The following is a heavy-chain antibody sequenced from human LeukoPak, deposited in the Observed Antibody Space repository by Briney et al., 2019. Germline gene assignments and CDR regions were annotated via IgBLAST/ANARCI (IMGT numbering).Heavy chain of an antibody. CDR2: INSDGSST. CDR3: ARDPGSTYLDY. J-gene: IGHJ4*02. CDR1: GFTFSSYW. V-gene: IGHV3-74*01. Sequence: GGPLRLSCAASGFTFSSYWMHWVRQAPGKGLVWVSRINSDGSSTSYADSVKGRFTISRDNAKNTLYLQMNSLRAEDTAVYYCARDPGSTYLDYWGQGTLVTVSS. D-gene: IGHD2-2*01.